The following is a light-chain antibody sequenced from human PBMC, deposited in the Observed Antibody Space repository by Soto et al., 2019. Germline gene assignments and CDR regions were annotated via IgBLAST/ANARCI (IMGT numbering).Light chain of an antibody. CDR3: QQYHSFPWT. Sequence: IVVTQSPDSLAVSLGERATINCRSSQSLLSSSTRKTYLAWYQQRVGQPPKLLIYWTSTRQSGVPDRFSGRCSGTDFTLTIDGLQAEDLAVYFCQQYHSFPWTFGQGTKVEIK. J-gene: IGKJ1*01. CDR1: QSLLSSSTRKTY. CDR2: WTS. V-gene: IGKV4-1*01.